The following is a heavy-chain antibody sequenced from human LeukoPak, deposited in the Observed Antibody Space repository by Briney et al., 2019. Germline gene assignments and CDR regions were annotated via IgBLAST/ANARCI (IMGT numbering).Heavy chain of an antibody. D-gene: IGHD3-22*01. V-gene: IGHV1-3*01. J-gene: IGHJ4*02. CDR2: INAGNGNT. CDR3: AKGIVVVTLDY. CDR1: GYTFTSYA. Sequence: ASVKVSCTASGYTFTSYAMHWVRQAPGQRLEWMGWINAGNGNTKYSQKFQGRVTITRDTSASTAYMELSSLRSEDTAVYYCAKGIVVVTLDYWGQGTLVTVSS.